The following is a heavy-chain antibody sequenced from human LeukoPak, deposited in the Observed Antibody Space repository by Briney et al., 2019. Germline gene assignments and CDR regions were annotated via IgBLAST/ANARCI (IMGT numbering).Heavy chain of an antibody. V-gene: IGHV3-48*01. CDR2: ISSSSSTI. J-gene: IGHJ4*02. CDR3: ARARIAAAGTY. D-gene: IGHD6-13*01. Sequence: GGSLRLSCTASGFTFSNYGMHWVRQAPGKGLEWVSYISSSSSTIYYADSVKGRFTISRDNAKNSLYLQMNSLRAEDTAVYYCARARIAAAGTYWGQGTLVTVSS. CDR1: GFTFSNYG.